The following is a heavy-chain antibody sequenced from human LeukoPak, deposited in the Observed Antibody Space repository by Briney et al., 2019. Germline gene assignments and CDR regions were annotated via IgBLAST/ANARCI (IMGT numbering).Heavy chain of an antibody. CDR3: AREWTDKRYDILTGPGY. CDR2: ITSISTYI. CDR1: GFTFSTFS. Sequence: GGSLRLSCAASGFTFSTFSMHWVRQAPGKGLEWVSTITSISTYIYYADSVKGRFTISRDNARNSLFLQMNGLRAEDTAVYYCAREWTDKRYDILTGPGYWGQGTLVSVSS. J-gene: IGHJ4*02. V-gene: IGHV3-21*01. D-gene: IGHD3-9*01.